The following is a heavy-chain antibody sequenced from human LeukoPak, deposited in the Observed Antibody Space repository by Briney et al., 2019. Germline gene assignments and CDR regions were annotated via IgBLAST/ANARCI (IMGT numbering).Heavy chain of an antibody. CDR3: AKSGPGSGTSGGDYFDY. Sequence: GGSLRLSCAASGFTFNNYAMSWVRQAPGKGLERVSAISGSGSSTDYADSVKGRFTISRDNSKNTLYLQMNSLRAEDTAVYYCAKSGPGSGTSGGDYFDYWGQGTLVTVSS. CDR2: ISGSGSST. V-gene: IGHV3-23*01. CDR1: GFTFNNYA. D-gene: IGHD3-10*01. J-gene: IGHJ4*02.